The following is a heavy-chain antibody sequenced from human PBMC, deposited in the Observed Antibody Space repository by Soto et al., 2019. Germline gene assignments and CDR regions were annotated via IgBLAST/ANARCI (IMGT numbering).Heavy chain of an antibody. J-gene: IGHJ4*02. CDR3: ARRASSSSYYYFDY. CDR1: GYTFTNYW. CDR2: ISPGGSDT. D-gene: IGHD6-13*01. Sequence: PGESLKISCQASGYTFTNYWIGWVRQMPGKGLEWMGIISPGGSDTRYSPSFQGQATISADKSITTAYLQWSSLKASDTAMYYCARRASSSSYYYFDYWGQGTLVTVSS. V-gene: IGHV5-51*01.